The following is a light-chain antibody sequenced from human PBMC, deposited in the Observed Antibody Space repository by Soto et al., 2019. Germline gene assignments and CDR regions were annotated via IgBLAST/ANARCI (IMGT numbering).Light chain of an antibody. CDR3: QQYDVWPALT. V-gene: IGKV3-15*01. J-gene: IGKJ4*01. Sequence: EKALTQSPVTLSLSPGEIATLSCRASQSVSSNLAWYQQRPGQAPRLLIYGASTRASGVPDRFSGSGSGTEFILTISSLQSEDSAVYYCQQYDVWPALTFGGGTKVDIK. CDR1: QSVSSN. CDR2: GAS.